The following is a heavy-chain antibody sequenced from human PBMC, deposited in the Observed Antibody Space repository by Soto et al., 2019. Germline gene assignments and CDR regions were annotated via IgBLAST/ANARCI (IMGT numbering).Heavy chain of an antibody. CDR2: IDPSDSYT. Sequence: GESLKISCKGSGYSFTSYWISWVRQMPGKGLEWMGRIDPSDSYTNYSPSFQGHVTISADKSISTAYLQWSSLKASDTAMYYCARHFYCSGGSCYEDVLIGYGVDVWGQGTTVTVSS. CDR3: ARHFYCSGGSCYEDVLIGYGVDV. D-gene: IGHD2-15*01. J-gene: IGHJ6*02. CDR1: GYSFTSYW. V-gene: IGHV5-10-1*01.